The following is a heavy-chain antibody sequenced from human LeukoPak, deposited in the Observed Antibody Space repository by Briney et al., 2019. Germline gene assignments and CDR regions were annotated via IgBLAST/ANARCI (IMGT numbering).Heavy chain of an antibody. D-gene: IGHD6-13*01. CDR1: GYTFTGYY. Sequence: ASVKVSCKASGYTFTGYYIHWVRQAPGQGLEWMGWINPNSGGTNYAQKFQGRVTITADESTSTAYMELSSLRSEDTAVYYCARVGGIAAVQAYFDYWGQGTLVTVSS. V-gene: IGHV1-2*02. J-gene: IGHJ4*02. CDR3: ARVGGIAAVQAYFDY. CDR2: INPNSGGT.